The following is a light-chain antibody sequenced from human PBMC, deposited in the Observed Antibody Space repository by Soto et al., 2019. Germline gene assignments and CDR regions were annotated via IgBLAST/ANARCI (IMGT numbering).Light chain of an antibody. CDR2: SAS. J-gene: IGKJ1*01. Sequence: EVVMTQSPATLSVSPGERDTLSCRASQSVSSDLAWYNQKPGQAPRLLIYSASTRATGIPGRFSGSGSGTDFTLTIIRLAPADFAVYYCQQYSSSPKTFVQGTKVDIK. V-gene: IGKV3-15*01. CDR3: QQYSSSPKT. CDR1: QSVSSD.